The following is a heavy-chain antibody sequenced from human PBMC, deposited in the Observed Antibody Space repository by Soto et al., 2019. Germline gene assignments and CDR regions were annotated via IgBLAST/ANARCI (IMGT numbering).Heavy chain of an antibody. CDR1: GFSLSTSGMC. CDR3: ARTFNGYPDY. CDR2: IDWDDDK. D-gene: IGHD5-18*01. V-gene: IGHV2-70*20. Sequence: SGPTLVNPTQTLTLTCTFSGFSLSTSGMCVSWVRQPPGKALEWLALIDWDDDKYYCTALKTRLTISKDTSENPVVLTMTDMDPVDTATYSCARTFNGYPDYWGQGTLVTVSS. J-gene: IGHJ4*02.